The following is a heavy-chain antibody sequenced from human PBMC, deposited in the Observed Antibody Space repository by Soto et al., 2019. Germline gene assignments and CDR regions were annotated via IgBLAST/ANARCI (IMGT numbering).Heavy chain of an antibody. CDR2: ISYNGNT. J-gene: IGHJ4*02. V-gene: IGHV4-61*08. CDR3: ASPNNYYDILTVGLTPPYYFDY. CDR1: SGSISSADYY. Sequence: SETLSLTCTVSSGSISSADYYWSWIRQPPGKGLEWIGYISYNGNTNYNPSLKSRVTISVDTSKNQFSLNLSSVTAADTAVYYCASPNNYYDILTVGLTPPYYFDYWGQGTLVTVSS. D-gene: IGHD3-9*01.